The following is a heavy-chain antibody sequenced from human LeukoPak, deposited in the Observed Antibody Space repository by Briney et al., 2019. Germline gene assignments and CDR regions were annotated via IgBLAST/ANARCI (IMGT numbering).Heavy chain of an antibody. CDR1: GYSITNYW. Sequence: GASLKISCKGSGYSITNYWIGWVRQMPEKGLEWIGIIYPGDAETRYSPSFQGQITISDDKSISTAYLQWSSLKASDTAIYSCARRLEGLATFDFWGQGTLVTVSS. CDR2: IYPGDAET. V-gene: IGHV5-51*01. CDR3: ARRLEGLATFDF. J-gene: IGHJ4*02. D-gene: IGHD5-12*01.